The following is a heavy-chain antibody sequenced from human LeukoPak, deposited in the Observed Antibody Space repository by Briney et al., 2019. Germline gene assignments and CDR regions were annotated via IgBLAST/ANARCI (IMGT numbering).Heavy chain of an antibody. J-gene: IGHJ5*02. D-gene: IGHD5/OR15-5a*01. V-gene: IGHV1-2*02. CDR3: ATSSSVTHTHDP. CDR1: GYGFSDVY. Sequence: ASVKVSCKASGYGFSDVYFNWVRQAPGQGLEWMGWINPHSGATNYAQRFQGRVSMDASIDTAYMELSRLTSDDTAVYYCATSSSVTHTHDPWGQGTLVTVSS. CDR2: INPHSGAT.